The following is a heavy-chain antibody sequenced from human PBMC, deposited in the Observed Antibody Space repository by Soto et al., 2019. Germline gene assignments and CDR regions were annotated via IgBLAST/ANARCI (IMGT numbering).Heavy chain of an antibody. CDR1: GFTFSSYA. V-gene: IGHV3-30-3*01. Sequence: PGGSLRLSCAASGFTFSSYAMHWVRQAPGKGLEWVAVISYDGSNKYYADSVEGRFTISRDNSKNTLYLQMNSLRAEDTAVYYCAREEVAATNRYYYYGMDVWGQGTTVTVSS. CDR3: AREEVAATNRYYYYGMDV. D-gene: IGHD2-15*01. J-gene: IGHJ6*02. CDR2: ISYDGSNK.